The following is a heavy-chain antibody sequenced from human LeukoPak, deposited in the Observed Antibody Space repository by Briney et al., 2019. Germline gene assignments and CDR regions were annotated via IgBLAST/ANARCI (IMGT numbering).Heavy chain of an antibody. J-gene: IGHJ3*02. D-gene: IGHD3-22*01. Sequence: PSETLSLTCTVSGGSISSYYWIWLRQPPGKGREWIGYIYYSGSTNYNPSLKSRVTISVDTSKNQFSLKLSSVTAADTAVYYCARANYDSSGYYTLIDAFDIWGQGTMVTVSS. CDR3: ARANYDSSGYYTLIDAFDI. V-gene: IGHV4-59*01. CDR1: GGSISSYY. CDR2: IYYSGST.